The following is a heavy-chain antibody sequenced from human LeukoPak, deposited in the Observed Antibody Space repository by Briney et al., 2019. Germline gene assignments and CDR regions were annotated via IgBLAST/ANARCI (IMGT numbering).Heavy chain of an antibody. CDR1: GFTVSSSY. D-gene: IGHD3-3*01. J-gene: IGHJ5*02. CDR2: IYAGDST. Sequence: PEGSLRLSCAASGFTVSSSYISWVRQAPGKGLEWVSVIYAGDSTYYADSVKGRFIISRDNSKNTVYLQMDSLRAEDTAVYYCARSYTHYDFWSGYTYQNYFDPWGQGTLVTVSS. CDR3: ARSYTHYDFWSGYTYQNYFDP. V-gene: IGHV3-53*01.